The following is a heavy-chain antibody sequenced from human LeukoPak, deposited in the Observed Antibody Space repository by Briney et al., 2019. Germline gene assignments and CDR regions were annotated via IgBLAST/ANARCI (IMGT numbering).Heavy chain of an antibody. Sequence: SETLSLTCTVSGGSISTYYWSWIRQPPGKGLEWIGYIYYSGSTNYNPSLKSRDTISVDTSKNQFSLKLNSVTAADTAVYYCARVGAAAGNMGYYYMDVWGKGTTVTISS. V-gene: IGHV4-59*01. CDR3: ARVGAAAGNMGYYYMDV. J-gene: IGHJ6*03. CDR2: IYYSGST. D-gene: IGHD6-13*01. CDR1: GGSISTYY.